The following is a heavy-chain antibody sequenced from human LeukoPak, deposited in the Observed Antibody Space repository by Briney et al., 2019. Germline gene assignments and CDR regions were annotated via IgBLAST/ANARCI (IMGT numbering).Heavy chain of an antibody. J-gene: IGHJ4*02. Sequence: PSETLSLTCTVSGYFITNNYYWDWIRQPPGKGLDWIASIYHSGRTYYNPALKSRVTISVDKSKNQFSLKLSSVTAADTAVYYCARQAGSSWYEPPHYWGQGTLVTVSS. V-gene: IGHV4-38-2*02. CDR2: IYHSGRT. CDR3: ARQAGSSWYEPPHY. CDR1: GYFITNNYY. D-gene: IGHD6-13*01.